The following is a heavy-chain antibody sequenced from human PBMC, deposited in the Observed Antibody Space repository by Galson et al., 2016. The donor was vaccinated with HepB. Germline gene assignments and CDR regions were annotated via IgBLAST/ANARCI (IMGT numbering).Heavy chain of an antibody. D-gene: IGHD3-3*01. J-gene: IGHJ6*03. Sequence: SLRLSCAVSGFTFSSYAMHWVRQAPGKGLEYVSAINSNGDSTYYADSVRGRFTISRDNSKDTLYLQMSSLRAEDTAVYYCVKDVRSGLWSMDVWGKGTTVTVSS. CDR2: INSNGDST. CDR1: GFTFSSYA. V-gene: IGHV3-64D*06. CDR3: VKDVRSGLWSMDV.